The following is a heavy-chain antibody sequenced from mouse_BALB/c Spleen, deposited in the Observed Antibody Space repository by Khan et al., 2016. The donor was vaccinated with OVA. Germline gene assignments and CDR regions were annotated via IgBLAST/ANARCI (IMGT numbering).Heavy chain of an antibody. D-gene: IGHD1-1*01. Sequence: EVKLVESGGGLVKPGGSLKLSGAASGLTFSSSAMSWVRQTPEKRLEWVATISTGGRQIYYADSVQGRFTISRDNAKNTLSLQMSSLRSEDTAMYYCAGSITPVVAFYYWGQGTTLTVSS. CDR2: ISTGGRQI. CDR3: AGSITPVVAFYY. V-gene: IGHV5-9-1*01. CDR1: GLTFSSSA. J-gene: IGHJ2*01.